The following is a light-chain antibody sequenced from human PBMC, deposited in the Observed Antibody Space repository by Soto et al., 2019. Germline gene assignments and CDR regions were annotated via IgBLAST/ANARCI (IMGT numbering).Light chain of an antibody. Sequence: DIQMTQSPSTLSASVGDRVTITCRASQSINNWLAGYQHKPGKAPKFLIYDASNLESGVTSRFSGSASGTEYTLTISSLQPDDFATDYCQQYDNYPFSFGGGTKVDI. CDR3: QQYDNYPFS. J-gene: IGKJ4*01. V-gene: IGKV1-5*01. CDR2: DAS. CDR1: QSINNW.